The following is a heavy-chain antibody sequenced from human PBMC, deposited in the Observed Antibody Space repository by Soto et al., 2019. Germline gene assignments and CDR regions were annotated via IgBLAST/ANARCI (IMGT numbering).Heavy chain of an antibody. CDR1: GLTFDDYG. CDR2: INWNGGST. J-gene: IGHJ5*02. D-gene: IGHD4-17*01. V-gene: IGHV3-20*04. CDR3: ARERSDYGDPRRWFDP. Sequence: EVQLVESGGGVVRPGGSLRLSCAASGLTFDDYGMSWVRQAPGKGLEWVSGINWNGGSTGYADSVKGRFTISSDNAKNSLDLQMNSLRAEDTALYYCARERSDYGDPRRWFDPWGQGTLVTVSS.